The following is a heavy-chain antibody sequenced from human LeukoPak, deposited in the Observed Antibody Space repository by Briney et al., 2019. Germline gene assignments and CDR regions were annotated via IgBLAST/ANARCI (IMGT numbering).Heavy chain of an antibody. Sequence: GGSLRLSCAASGFTFSSYAMHWVRQAPGKGLEWVAFIRWDESDEYYTDSVKGRFTISRDNAKNSLYLQMNSLRAEDTAVYYCARETGKRFLEWSNHDAFDIWGQGTMVTVSS. D-gene: IGHD3-3*01. CDR3: ARETGKRFLEWSNHDAFDI. V-gene: IGHV3-30*04. CDR2: IRWDESDE. J-gene: IGHJ3*02. CDR1: GFTFSSYA.